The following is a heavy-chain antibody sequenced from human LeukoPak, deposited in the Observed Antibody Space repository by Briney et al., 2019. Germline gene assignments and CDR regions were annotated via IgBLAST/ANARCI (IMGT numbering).Heavy chain of an antibody. V-gene: IGHV3-48*03. CDR2: ISSSGSTI. CDR1: GFTFSSYG. Sequence: GGSLRLSCAASGFTFSSYGMNWVRQAPGKGLEWVSYISSSGSTIHYADSVKGRFTISRDNAKNSLYLQMNSLRAEDTAVYYCARSTGYSSGWYYYWGQGTLVTVSS. D-gene: IGHD6-19*01. CDR3: ARSTGYSSGWYYY. J-gene: IGHJ4*02.